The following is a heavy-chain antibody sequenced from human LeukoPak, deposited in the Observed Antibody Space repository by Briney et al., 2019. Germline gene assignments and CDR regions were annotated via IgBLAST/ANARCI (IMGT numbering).Heavy chain of an antibody. CDR1: GYTFTGYY. CDR2: INPNSGGT. CDR3: ALTRSHYDFWRSGLDY. J-gene: IGHJ4*02. D-gene: IGHD3-3*01. V-gene: IGHV1-2*02. Sequence: EASVPVSCKASGYTFTGYYMHWVRQAPGQGLEWMGWINPNSGGTNYAQKFQGRVTMTRDTSISTAYMELSRLRSDDTAVYYCALTRSHYDFWRSGLDYWGQGTLVTVTS.